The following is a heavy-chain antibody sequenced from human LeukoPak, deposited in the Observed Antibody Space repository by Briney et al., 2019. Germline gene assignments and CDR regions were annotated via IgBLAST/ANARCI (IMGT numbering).Heavy chain of an antibody. CDR3: ARAPPIYGGYYFDY. CDR1: GFTVSSNY. D-gene: IGHD5-12*01. V-gene: IGHV3-66*01. J-gene: IGHJ4*02. CDR2: IYSGGST. Sequence: GGSLRLSCAASGFTVSSNYMSWVCQAPGKGLGWVSVIYSGGSTYYADSVKGRFTIARDNSNNTLYLQMNSLRAEDTAVYYCARAPPIYGGYYFDYWGQGTLVTVSS.